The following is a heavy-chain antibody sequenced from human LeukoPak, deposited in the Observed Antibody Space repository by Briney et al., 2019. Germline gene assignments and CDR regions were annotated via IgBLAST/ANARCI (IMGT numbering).Heavy chain of an antibody. CDR3: ARMTFYDSTGYSPGHYMDV. J-gene: IGHJ6*03. CDR1: GGPIYSYY. D-gene: IGHD3-22*01. Sequence: SETLSLTCTVSGGPIYSYYWSWIRQTAGKGLEWIGRLYPGVSTDYNPSLKSRVTISVDTSKKQFALKLSAVTAADTAVYYCARMTFYDSTGYSPGHYMDVWGKGTTVTVSS. V-gene: IGHV4-4*07. CDR2: LYPGVST.